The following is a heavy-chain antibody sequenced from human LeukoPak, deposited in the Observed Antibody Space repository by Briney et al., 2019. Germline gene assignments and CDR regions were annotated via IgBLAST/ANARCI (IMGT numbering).Heavy chain of an antibody. Sequence: PGGSLRLSCAASGFTFSDYYMSWIRQAPGKGLEWVSSISSSSSYIYYADSVKGRFTISRDNAKNSLYLQMNSLRAEDTAVYYCARVPMVRGVIITTFPIDYWGQGTLVTVSS. V-gene: IGHV3-11*06. J-gene: IGHJ4*02. D-gene: IGHD3-10*01. CDR1: GFTFSDYY. CDR2: ISSSSSYI. CDR3: ARVPMVRGVIITTFPIDY.